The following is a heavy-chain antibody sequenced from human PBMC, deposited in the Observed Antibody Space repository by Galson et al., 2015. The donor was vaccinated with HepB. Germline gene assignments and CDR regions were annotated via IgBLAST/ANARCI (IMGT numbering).Heavy chain of an antibody. CDR1: GYTFSDYY. Sequence: SVKVSCKASGYTFSDYYMNWVRQAPGQGPEWMGIINPSGGGTSYAQKFQGRVTMTRDTSTSTVYMELTSLRSEDTAVYYYARDNGSGYSSTWYAVWWGQGTLVTVSS. D-gene: IGHD6-19*01. V-gene: IGHV1-46*01. CDR2: INPSGGGT. CDR3: ARDNGSGYSSTWYAVW. J-gene: IGHJ4*02.